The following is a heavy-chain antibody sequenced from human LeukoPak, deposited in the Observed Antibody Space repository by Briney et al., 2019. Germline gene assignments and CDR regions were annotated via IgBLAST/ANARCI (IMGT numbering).Heavy chain of an antibody. J-gene: IGHJ3*02. CDR1: GFTFSTYS. CDR2: ISGSSTI. Sequence: PGGSLRLSCAASGFTFSTYSMNWVRQAPGKGLEWVSYISGSSTIYYADSVKGRFTISRDNAKNSLYLQMNSLRAEDMALCYCAKDRVWRYSSGWRAFDIWGQGTMVTVSS. D-gene: IGHD6-19*01. V-gene: IGHV3-48*04. CDR3: AKDRVWRYSSGWRAFDI.